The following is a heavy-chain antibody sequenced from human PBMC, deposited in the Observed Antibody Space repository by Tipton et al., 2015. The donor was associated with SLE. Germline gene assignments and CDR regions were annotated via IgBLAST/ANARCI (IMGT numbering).Heavy chain of an antibody. CDR2: IYYSGST. D-gene: IGHD4-17*01. V-gene: IGHV4-59*06. Sequence: TLSLTCTVSGDSISSYYWSWIRQPPGKGLEWIGDIYYSGSTYYNPSLKSRVTISVDTSKNQFSLKLSSVTAADTAVYYCARDGDGDYLVGFDLWGRGTLVTVSS. CDR3: ARDGDGDYLVGFDL. CDR1: GDSISSYY. J-gene: IGHJ2*01.